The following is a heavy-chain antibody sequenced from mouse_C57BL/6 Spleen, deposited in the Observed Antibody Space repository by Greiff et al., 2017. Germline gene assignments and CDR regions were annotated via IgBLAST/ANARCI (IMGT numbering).Heavy chain of an antibody. J-gene: IGHJ4*01. CDR1: GYTFTSYW. CDR2: IDPSDSYT. Sequence: VQLKQPGAELVMPGASVKLSCKASGYTFTSYWMHWVKQRPGQGLEWIGEIDPSDSYTNYNQKFKGKSTLTVDKSSSTAYMQLSSLTSEDSAVYYCAIRRYYAMDYWGQGTSVTVSS. V-gene: IGHV1-69*01. CDR3: AIRRYYAMDY.